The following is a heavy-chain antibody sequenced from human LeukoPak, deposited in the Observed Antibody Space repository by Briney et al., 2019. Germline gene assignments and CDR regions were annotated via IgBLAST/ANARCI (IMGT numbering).Heavy chain of an antibody. D-gene: IGHD6-13*01. J-gene: IGHJ4*02. V-gene: IGHV4-34*01. CDR1: GGSFSGYY. CDR2: INHSGST. Sequence: SETLSLTCAVYGGSFSGYYWSWIRQPPGKGLEWIGEINHSGSTNYNPSLKSRVTISVDTSKNQFSLKLSSVTAADTAVYYCARRINLPRSLKQPRFDYWGQGTLVTVSS. CDR3: ARRINLPRSLKQPRFDY.